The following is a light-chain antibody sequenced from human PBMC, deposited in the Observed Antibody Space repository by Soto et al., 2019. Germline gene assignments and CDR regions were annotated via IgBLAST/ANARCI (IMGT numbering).Light chain of an antibody. V-gene: IGKV2-30*01. CDR1: QSVVYSDGNAY. CDR3: MQGTDWPPT. CDR2: TVS. Sequence: DVVMTQSPPSLPVTLGQPASISCRSSQSVVYSDGNAYLNWFQQRPGKSPRRLIYTVSSRDSGVXGXXGGGWSGADFTHKISRVETEDVGIYYCMQGTDWPPTCGQGTKVEI. J-gene: IGKJ1*01.